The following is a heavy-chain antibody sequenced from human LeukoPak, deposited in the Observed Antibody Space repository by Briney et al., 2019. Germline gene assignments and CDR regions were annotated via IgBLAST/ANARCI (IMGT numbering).Heavy chain of an antibody. V-gene: IGHV1-69*13. CDR2: IIPMLGRA. CDR3: ASAVEMATSGDAFDV. CDR1: GGTFSTSA. Sequence: SVKVSCKASGGTFSTSATSWVRQAPGQGLEWMGGIIPMLGRANYAQALRDRVKITADESTSTVYMEVRSLRSDDTGAYYCASAVEMATSGDAFDVWGPGTMVTVSS. D-gene: IGHD5-24*01. J-gene: IGHJ3*01.